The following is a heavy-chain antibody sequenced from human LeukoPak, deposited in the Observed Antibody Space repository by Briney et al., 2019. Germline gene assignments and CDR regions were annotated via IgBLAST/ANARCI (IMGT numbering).Heavy chain of an antibody. CDR3: ARELDDAFDI. CDR2: ISSSSSYI. CDR1: GFTFSSYS. D-gene: IGHD3-3*02. V-gene: IGHV3-21*01. J-gene: IGHJ3*02. Sequence: GGSLRLSCAASGFTFSSYSMNWVRQAPGKGLEWVSSISSSSSYIYYADSVKGRFTLYRDNAKNSLYLQLNSLRAADTAVYYGARELDDAFDIWGQGTMVTVSS.